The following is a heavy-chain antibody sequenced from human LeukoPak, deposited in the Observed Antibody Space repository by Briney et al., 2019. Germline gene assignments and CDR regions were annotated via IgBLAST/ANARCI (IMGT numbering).Heavy chain of an antibody. Sequence: ASVKVSCKASGYTFTDYYMHWVRQAPGQGPEWMGWVSLNSGGTQYVQKFQGRVTMTRDTSISTAYMELNRLRSDDTAMYYCARGEYSNGYPYRLDSWGQGTLVTVSS. CDR1: GYTFTDYY. CDR3: ARGEYSNGYPYRLDS. V-gene: IGHV1-2*02. D-gene: IGHD3-16*01. CDR2: VSLNSGGT. J-gene: IGHJ4*02.